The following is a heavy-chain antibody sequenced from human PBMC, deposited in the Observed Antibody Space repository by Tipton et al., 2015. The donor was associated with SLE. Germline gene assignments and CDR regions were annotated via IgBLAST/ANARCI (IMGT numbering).Heavy chain of an antibody. CDR3: VREGLGTSYFYYMDV. Sequence: TLSLTCTVSGGSISSYYWSWIRQPPGKGLEWIGYIYYSGSTNYNPSLKSRVTISVDTSKNQFSLKLSSVTAADTAVYYCVREGLGTSYFYYMDVWGKGTTVTVSS. V-gene: IGHV4-59*01. D-gene: IGHD7-27*01. CDR2: IYYSGST. CDR1: GGSISSYY. J-gene: IGHJ6*03.